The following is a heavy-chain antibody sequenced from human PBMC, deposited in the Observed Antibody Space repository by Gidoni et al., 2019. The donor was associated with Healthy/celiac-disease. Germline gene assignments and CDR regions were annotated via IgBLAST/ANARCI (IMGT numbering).Heavy chain of an antibody. V-gene: IGHV1-69*01. Sequence: QVQLVQSGAEVKKPGSSVKVSCKAYGGTFSSYAISWVRQAPGQGLEWMGGIIPIFGPANYAQTFQGRVPITADESTSTAYMELSSLRSEDTAVYYCARDEYYASSGYYYFDYWGQGTLVTVSS. D-gene: IGHD3-22*01. J-gene: IGHJ4*02. CDR1: GGTFSSYA. CDR2: IIPIFGPA. CDR3: ARDEYYASSGYYYFDY.